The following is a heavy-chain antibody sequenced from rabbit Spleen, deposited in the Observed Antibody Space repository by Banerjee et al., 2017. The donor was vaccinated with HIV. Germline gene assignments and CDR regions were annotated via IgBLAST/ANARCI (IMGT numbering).Heavy chain of an antibody. J-gene: IGHJ4*01. V-gene: IGHV1S45*01. Sequence: QEHLEESGGGLVQPGGSLKLSCTASGFTLSTYYMNWVRQAPGKGLEWIACIGIDIGDSDFYASWAKGRFTISKTSSTTVTLQMTSLTAADTATYFCARGAGAGADKYVFNLWGPGTLVTVS. CDR3: ARGAGAGADKYVFNL. CDR1: GFTLSTYYM. D-gene: IGHD4-2*01. CDR2: IGIDIGDSD.